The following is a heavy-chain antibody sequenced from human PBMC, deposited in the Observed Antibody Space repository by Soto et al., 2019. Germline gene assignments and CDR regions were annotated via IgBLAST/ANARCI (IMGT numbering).Heavy chain of an antibody. CDR2: ISGSAGST. Sequence: EVQLLESGGGLVQPGGSLRLSCAASGFTFSSYAMSWVRQAPGTGLEWVSAISGSAGSTYYADFVKGRFTISRDNSKNTLYLEMSSLRAEDTAVYYCAKVPAAGGIDYWGQGTLVTVSS. J-gene: IGHJ4*02. CDR1: GFTFSSYA. V-gene: IGHV3-23*01. D-gene: IGHD2-2*01. CDR3: AKVPAAGGIDY.